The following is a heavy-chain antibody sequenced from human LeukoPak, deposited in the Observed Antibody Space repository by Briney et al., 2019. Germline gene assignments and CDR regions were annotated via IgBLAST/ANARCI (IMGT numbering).Heavy chain of an antibody. J-gene: IGHJ4*02. CDR2: IYPGESDT. Sequence: RGGPLKISLKGFGYSFTSYWFGWVGKLHGKGLEWMRIIYPGESDTTYSPSFPGQATISADTSNSTAYLQWSSLKASDTAMYYCARQEYSGYDPAYFDYWAQGTRVVVSS. CDR3: ARQEYSGYDPAYFDY. D-gene: IGHD5-12*01. V-gene: IGHV5-51*01. CDR1: GYSFTSYW.